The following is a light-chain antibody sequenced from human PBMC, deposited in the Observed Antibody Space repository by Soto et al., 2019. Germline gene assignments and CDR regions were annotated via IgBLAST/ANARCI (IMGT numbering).Light chain of an antibody. CDR1: QRFSSC. CDR2: KAS. V-gene: IGKV1-5*03. J-gene: IGKJ5*01. Sequence: DIRRTQCPSSVSSSVVDIVTISGRGSQRFSSCLAWYQQKPGKAPKLLIYKASSLESGVPSRFSGSGSGTEFTLTISSLQPDDFATYYCQQYNSYWITFGQGTRLEIK. CDR3: QQYNSYWIT.